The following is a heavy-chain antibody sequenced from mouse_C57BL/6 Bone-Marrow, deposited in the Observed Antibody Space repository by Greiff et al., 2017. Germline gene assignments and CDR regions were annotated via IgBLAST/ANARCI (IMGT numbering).Heavy chain of an antibody. V-gene: IGHV1-39*01. CDR2: INPNYGTT. CDR3: ARWGGYSYYVDY. Sequence: VQLQQSGPELVKPGASVKISCKASGYSFTDYNMNWVKQSNGKSLEWIGLINPNYGTTSYNQKFKGKATLTVDQSASTAYMQLNSLTSSDSAVYYCARWGGYSYYVDYWGQGTTLTVSS. D-gene: IGHD1-1*02. CDR1: GYSFTDYN. J-gene: IGHJ2*01.